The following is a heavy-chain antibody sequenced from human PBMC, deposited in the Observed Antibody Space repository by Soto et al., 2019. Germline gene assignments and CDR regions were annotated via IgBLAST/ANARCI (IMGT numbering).Heavy chain of an antibody. J-gene: IGHJ4*02. Sequence: EVQLLESGGGLVQPGGSLRLSCAASGFTFSSCALSWARQAPGKGLEWVSAITISGDVTYYADSVRGRFTISRDNSKNTLFLQIDSLRAEDTAVYYCAKDRYDSSGVLDFWGQGTLVTVSS. CDR2: ITISGDVT. V-gene: IGHV3-23*01. CDR1: GFTFSSCA. CDR3: AKDRYDSSGVLDF. D-gene: IGHD3-22*01.